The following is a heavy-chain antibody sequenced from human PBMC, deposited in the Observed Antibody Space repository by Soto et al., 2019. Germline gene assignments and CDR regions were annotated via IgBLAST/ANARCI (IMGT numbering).Heavy chain of an antibody. CDR3: ARVDGAVAGHFDY. D-gene: IGHD6-19*01. CDR1: GGSISSSNW. CDR2: IYHSGST. J-gene: IGHJ4*02. Sequence: QVQLQESGPGLVKPSGTLSLTCAVSGGSISSSNWWSWVRQPPGKGLEWIGEIYHSGSTNYNPSLKSRVTISVDNSKNQFPLKLSSVTAADTAVYYCARVDGAVAGHFDYWGQGTLVTVSS. V-gene: IGHV4-4*02.